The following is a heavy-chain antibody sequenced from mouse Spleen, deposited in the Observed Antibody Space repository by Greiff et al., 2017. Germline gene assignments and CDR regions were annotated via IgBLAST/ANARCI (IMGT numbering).Heavy chain of an antibody. CDR1: GYSFTGYF. CDR2: INPYNGDT. D-gene: IGHD2-13*01. Sequence: EVQLQESGPELVKPGDSVKISCKASGYSFTGYFMNWVMQSHGKRLEWIGRINPYNGDTFYNQKFKGKATLTVDKSSSTAHMELRSLTSEDSAVYYCARRNYGDYVEAMDYWGQGTSVTVSS. J-gene: IGHJ4*01. CDR3: ARRNYGDYVEAMDY. V-gene: IGHV1-20*01.